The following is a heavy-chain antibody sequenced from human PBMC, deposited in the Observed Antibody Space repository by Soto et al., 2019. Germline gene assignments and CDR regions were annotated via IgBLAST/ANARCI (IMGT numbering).Heavy chain of an antibody. D-gene: IGHD2-15*01. CDR1: GGSISSGDYY. V-gene: IGHV4-30-4*01. CDR2: IYYSGST. CDR3: ASTSCSGGSCYTLAFDY. Sequence: SETLSLTCTVSGGSISSGDYYWSWIRQPPGKGLEWIGYIYYSGSTYYNPSLKSRVTISVDTSKNQFSLKLSSVTAADTAVYYCASTSCSGGSCYTLAFDYWGQGTLVTVSS. J-gene: IGHJ4*02.